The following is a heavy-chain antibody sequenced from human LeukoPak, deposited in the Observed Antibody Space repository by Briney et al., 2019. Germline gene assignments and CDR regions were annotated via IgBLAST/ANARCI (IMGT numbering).Heavy chain of an antibody. CDR1: GFTFSSYG. J-gene: IGHJ5*02. CDR2: IRYDGSNK. Sequence: GGSLRLSCAASGFTFSSYGMHWVRQAPGKGLEWVAFIRYDGSNKYYADSVKGRFTISRDNSKNTLYLQMNSLRAEDTAVYYCAKDAGAGDGSALDPWGQGTLVTVSS. CDR3: AKDAGAGDGSALDP. V-gene: IGHV3-30*02. D-gene: IGHD5-24*01.